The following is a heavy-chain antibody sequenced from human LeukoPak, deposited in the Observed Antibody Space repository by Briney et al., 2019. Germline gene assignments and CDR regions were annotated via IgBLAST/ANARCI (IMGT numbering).Heavy chain of an antibody. V-gene: IGHV4-59*01. CDR3: ARGDFFDY. CDR1: GGSISSYY. Sequence: SETLSLTCTVSGGSISSYYWSWIRQPPGKGLEWIGYIYYSGSTNYNPSLKSRVAISVDTSKNQFSLKLSSVTAADTAVYYCARGDFFDYWGQGTLVTVSS. CDR2: IYYSGST. J-gene: IGHJ4*02.